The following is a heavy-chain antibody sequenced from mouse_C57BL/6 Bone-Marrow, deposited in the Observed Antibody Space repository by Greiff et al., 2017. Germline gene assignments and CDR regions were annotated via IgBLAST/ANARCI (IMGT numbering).Heavy chain of an antibody. D-gene: IGHD2-4*01. V-gene: IGHV1-59*01. CDR1: GYTFTSYW. J-gene: IGHJ2*01. CDR2: IDPSDSYT. Sequence: QVQLQQPGAELVRPGTSVKLSCKASGYTFTSYWMHWVKQRPGQGLEWIGVIDPSDSYTNYNQKFKGKATLTVDTSSSTAYMQLSSLTSEDSAVYYCARAMITTFCDYWGQGTTLTVSS. CDR3: ARAMITTFCDY.